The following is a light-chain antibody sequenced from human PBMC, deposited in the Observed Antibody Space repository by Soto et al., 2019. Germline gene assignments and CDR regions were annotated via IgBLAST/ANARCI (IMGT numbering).Light chain of an antibody. CDR2: EVR. J-gene: IGLJ1*01. CDR1: RSDVGGYNF. Sequence: QSALTQPASVSGSPGQSITISCTGTRSDVGGYNFVSWYQQFPGKAPKLMIYEVRNRPSGISNRFSGSKSGNTASLTISGLQAEDEADYYCSSYTSSATLDVFGTGTKLTVL. CDR3: SSYTSSATLDV. V-gene: IGLV2-14*01.